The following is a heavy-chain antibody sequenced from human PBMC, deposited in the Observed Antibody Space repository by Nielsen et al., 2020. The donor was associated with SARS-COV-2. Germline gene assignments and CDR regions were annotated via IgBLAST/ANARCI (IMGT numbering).Heavy chain of an antibody. CDR2: IYYSGST. V-gene: IGHV4-30-4*01. J-gene: IGHJ4*02. D-gene: IGHD2-2*01. CDR3: ARVRPTDKYCSSTSCSNYFDY. CDR1: GGSISSGDYY. Sequence: SETLSLTCTVSGGSISSGDYYWSWIRQPPGKGLEWIGYIYYSGSTYYNPSLKSRVTISVDTSKNQLSLKLSSVTAADTAVYYCARVRPTDKYCSSTSCSNYFDYWGQGTLVTVSS.